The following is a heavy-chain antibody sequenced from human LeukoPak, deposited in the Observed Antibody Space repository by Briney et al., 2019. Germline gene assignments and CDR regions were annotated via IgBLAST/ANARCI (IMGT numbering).Heavy chain of an antibody. D-gene: IGHD3-16*01. CDR3: ARDGPGGRGDFDY. V-gene: IGHV1-2*02. J-gene: IGHJ4*02. Sequence: ASVKVSCTASAYTFTDYYIHWVRQAPGQGLEWMAWINPNSGGTKYAQKFQGRVTMTRDTSISTAYMELSRLRSDDTAVYYCARDGPGGRGDFDYWGQGTLVTVSS. CDR1: AYTFTDYY. CDR2: INPNSGGT.